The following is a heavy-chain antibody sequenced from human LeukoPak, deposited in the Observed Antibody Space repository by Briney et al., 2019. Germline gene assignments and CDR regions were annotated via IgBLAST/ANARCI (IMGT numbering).Heavy chain of an antibody. CDR1: GYSFTSYW. CDR2: IYPGDSDT. J-gene: IGHJ5*02. Sequence: GESLKISCKGSGYSFTSYWIGWVRQMPGKGLEWMGIIYPGDSDTRYSPSFQGQVTISADKSISTAYLQWSSLKASDTAMYYCARVRDLVGANNWFDPWGQGTLVTVSS. V-gene: IGHV5-51*01. D-gene: IGHD1-26*01. CDR3: ARVRDLVGANNWFDP.